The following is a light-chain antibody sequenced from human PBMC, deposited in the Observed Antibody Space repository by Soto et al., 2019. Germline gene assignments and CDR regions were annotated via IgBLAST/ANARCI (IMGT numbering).Light chain of an antibody. CDR2: EVT. CDR3: GSQAGSNKHVV. CDR1: SSDIGASNS. J-gene: IGLJ2*01. V-gene: IGLV2-8*01. Sequence: QAVVTQPPSASGSPGQSVTISCAGSSSDIGASNSVSWYQQHPGKAPKLLISEVTKRPSGVPDRFSGSKSGNTASLTVSGLQADYEADYYCGSQAGSNKHVVFGGGTKLTVL.